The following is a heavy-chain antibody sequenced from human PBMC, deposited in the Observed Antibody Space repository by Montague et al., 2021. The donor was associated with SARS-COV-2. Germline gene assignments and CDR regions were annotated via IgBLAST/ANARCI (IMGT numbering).Heavy chain of an antibody. CDR3: ARSSYSSSWYGRRTWFDP. J-gene: IGHJ5*02. Sequence: KYNPSLKSRVTISVDTSQNQFSLKLSSVTAADTAVYYCARSSYSSSWYGRRTWFDPGGKGKRVTV. V-gene: IGHV4-34*01. D-gene: IGHD6-13*01.